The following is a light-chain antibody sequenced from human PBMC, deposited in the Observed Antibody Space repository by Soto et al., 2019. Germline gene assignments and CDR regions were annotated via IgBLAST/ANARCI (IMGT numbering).Light chain of an antibody. CDR3: QQANSFPIT. CDR1: QGITNR. Sequence: DIHMTQSPSCLCAYVGGIVTITCPASQGITNRLAWYQQKPGKAPKLLIYEASSLQSGVPSRISGSGSGTDFTLTISSLQPEDFATYYCQQANSFPITFGQGTRLEIK. J-gene: IGKJ5*01. V-gene: IGKV1D-12*01. CDR2: EAS.